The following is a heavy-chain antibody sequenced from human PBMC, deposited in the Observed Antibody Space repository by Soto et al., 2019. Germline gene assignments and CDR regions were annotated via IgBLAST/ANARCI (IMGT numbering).Heavy chain of an antibody. CDR3: ARDGRFDY. CDR2: IKQDGSEK. Sequence: GPVRLCCPASGFTFSSYWMSWVRQAPGKGLEWVANIKQDGSEKYYVDSVKGRFTISRDNAKNSLYLQMNSLRAEDTAVYYCARDGRFDYWGQGTLVTVSS. V-gene: IGHV3-7*01. CDR1: GFTFSSYW. J-gene: IGHJ4*02.